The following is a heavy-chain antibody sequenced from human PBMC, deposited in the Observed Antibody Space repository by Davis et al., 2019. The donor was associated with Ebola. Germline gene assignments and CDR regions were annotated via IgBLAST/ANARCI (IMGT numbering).Heavy chain of an antibody. J-gene: IGHJ4*02. CDR3: ARAKAASAFDY. CDR2: IYYSGST. Sequence: SETLSLTCTVSGGSISGGGYYWSWIRHHTGKGLEWIGYIYYSGSTYYNPSLKSRVTVSVDTSQNQFSLRLSSVAAADTAVYYCARAKAASAFDYWGQGTLVTVSS. V-gene: IGHV4-31*03. CDR1: GGSISGGGYY.